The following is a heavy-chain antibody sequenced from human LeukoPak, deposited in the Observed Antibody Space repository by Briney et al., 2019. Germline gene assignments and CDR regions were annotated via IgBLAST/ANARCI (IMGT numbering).Heavy chain of an antibody. V-gene: IGHV1-69*05. D-gene: IGHD3-22*01. CDR1: GGTFSSYA. Sequence: AVTVSFKAAGGTFSSYAISWVRPAPAQGLEWVGRIIPIFGTANNAQTHQVRVTITTDGSTCTAYMELSSLRSEDTAVYYCARETNYYDSSGYRPIDYWGQGTLVTVSS. J-gene: IGHJ4*02. CDR3: ARETNYYDSSGYRPIDY. CDR2: IIPIFGTA.